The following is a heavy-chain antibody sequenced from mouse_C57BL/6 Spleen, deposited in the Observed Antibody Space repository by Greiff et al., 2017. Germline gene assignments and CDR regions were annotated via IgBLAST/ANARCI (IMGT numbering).Heavy chain of an antibody. Sequence: EVKVVASGGGLVKPGGSLKLSCAASGFTFSDYGMHWVRQAPEKGLEWVAYISSGSSTIYYADTVKGRFTISRDNAKNTLFLQMTSLRSEDTAMYYCATLYYGDAMDYWGQGTSVTVSS. CDR1: GFTFSDYG. CDR2: ISSGSSTI. J-gene: IGHJ4*01. CDR3: ATLYYGDAMDY. V-gene: IGHV5-17*01. D-gene: IGHD1-1*01.